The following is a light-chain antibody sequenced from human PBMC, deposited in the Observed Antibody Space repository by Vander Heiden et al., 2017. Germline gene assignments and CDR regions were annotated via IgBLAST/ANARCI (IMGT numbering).Light chain of an antibody. CDR1: QGISNF. J-gene: IGKJ3*01. CDR3: QQYDTYPFT. Sequence: DIQMTQSPSSLSASVGDRVTITCRASQGISNFLVWFQQRPGKAPKSLVYATSNLQSGVPSRFSSAGSGTDFTLTISSLQPEDFAMYYCQQYDTYPFTFGPGTRVDIK. CDR2: ATS. V-gene: IGKV1-16*01.